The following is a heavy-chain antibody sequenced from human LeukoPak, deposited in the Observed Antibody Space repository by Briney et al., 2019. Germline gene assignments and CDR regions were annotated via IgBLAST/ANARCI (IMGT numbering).Heavy chain of an antibody. D-gene: IGHD1-7*01. J-gene: IGHJ6*03. V-gene: IGHV3-23*01. CDR2: ISGSGGST. CDR1: GFTFSSYA. CDR3: SKRRGLELLYYYDIDV. Sequence: GGSLRLSCAASGFTFSSYAMSWVRQAPGKGLEWVSAISGSGGSTYYADSVKGRFTISRDNSKNTLYLQMNSLRAQDTAVYYCSKRRGLELLYYYDIDVWRKGTTVTVSS.